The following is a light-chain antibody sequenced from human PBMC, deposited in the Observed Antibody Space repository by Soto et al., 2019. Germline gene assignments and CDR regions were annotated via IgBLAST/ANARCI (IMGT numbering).Light chain of an antibody. CDR1: QIVGGDT. CDR3: QQYHWAPDT. V-gene: IGKV3-20*01. Sequence: EIVLTPSPGTLSLSPGERATLSCRASQIVGGDTLAWFQQRPGQAPRLVIYGASNRAAGIPDRFSGSGSGTDFTLTVSRLEPEDFAMYYCQQYHWAPDTFGQGTRLEI. J-gene: IGKJ5*01. CDR2: GAS.